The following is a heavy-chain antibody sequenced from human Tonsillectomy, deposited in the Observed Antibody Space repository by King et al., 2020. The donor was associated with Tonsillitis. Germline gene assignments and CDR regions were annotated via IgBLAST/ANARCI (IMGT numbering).Heavy chain of an antibody. J-gene: IGHJ3*02. CDR1: GFTFTSYA. CDR2: ISGSGGNT. V-gene: IGHV3-23*04. Sequence: VQLVESGGGLVQPGGSLRLSCAGSGFTFTSYAMSWVRQAPGKGLEWVSAISGSGGNTYYADSVKGRFTNSRDNSKNTLYLQMNSLRAEDTAVYYCAKDNDSSDYYYDAFDIWGQGTMVTVSS. CDR3: AKDNDSSDYYYDAFDI. D-gene: IGHD3-22*01.